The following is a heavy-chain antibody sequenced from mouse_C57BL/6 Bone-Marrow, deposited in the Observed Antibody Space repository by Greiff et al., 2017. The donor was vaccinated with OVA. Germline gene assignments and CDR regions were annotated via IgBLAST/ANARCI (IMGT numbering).Heavy chain of an antibody. CDR3: ARMSILCGSSWYYFDY. D-gene: IGHD1-1*01. CDR2: LWTGGGT. Sequence: VMLVESGPGLVAPSQSLSITCTVSGFSLPSYAISWVRQPPGKGLEWLGVLWTGGGTNSTSALTSRLSIRTDNSNSQVFLKRNSMQTEDTARYDRARMSILCGSSWYYFDYWGQGTTLTVSS. J-gene: IGHJ2*01. CDR1: GFSLPSYA. V-gene: IGHV2-9-1*01.